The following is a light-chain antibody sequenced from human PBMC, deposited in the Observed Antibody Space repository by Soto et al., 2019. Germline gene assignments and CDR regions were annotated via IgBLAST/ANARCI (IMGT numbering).Light chain of an antibody. CDR2: AAS. CDR1: QGIRND. Sequence: IQMTQSPSSLSASVGYRVTITCRASQGIRNDLDWFQQKPGKAPKLLIYAASNLQSGVPARFSGSGSGTDFTLTISSLQPEDFATYYCLQKYFYPFTFGPGTKVDIK. CDR3: LQKYFYPFT. V-gene: IGKV1-6*01. J-gene: IGKJ3*01.